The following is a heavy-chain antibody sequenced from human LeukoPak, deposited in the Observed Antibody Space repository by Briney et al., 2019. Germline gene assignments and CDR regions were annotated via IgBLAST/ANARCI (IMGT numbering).Heavy chain of an antibody. CDR2: IYYSGST. J-gene: IGHJ4*02. Sequence: SETLSLTCTVSGGSISSSSYYWGWIRQPPGKGLEWIGSIYYSGSTYYNPSLKSRVTISVDTSKNQFSLKLSSVTAVDTAVYYCASRGGVRGIYFDYWGQGTLVTVSS. CDR3: ASRGGVRGIYFDY. CDR1: GGSISSSSYY. D-gene: IGHD3-10*01. V-gene: IGHV4-39*07.